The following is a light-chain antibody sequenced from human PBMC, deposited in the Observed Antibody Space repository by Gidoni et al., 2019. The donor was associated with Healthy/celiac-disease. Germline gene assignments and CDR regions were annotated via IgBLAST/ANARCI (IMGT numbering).Light chain of an antibody. J-gene: IGLJ1*01. V-gene: IGLV2-14*01. CDR2: EVS. Sequence: QSALTQPASVSGSPGTSITIPCTGTSSDVGGYNYVSWYQQHPGKAPKLMIYEVSNRPSGVSNRFSGSKSGNTASLTISGLQAEDEADYYCSSYTSSSLYVFGTGTKVTVL. CDR3: SSYTSSSLYV. CDR1: SSDVGGYNY.